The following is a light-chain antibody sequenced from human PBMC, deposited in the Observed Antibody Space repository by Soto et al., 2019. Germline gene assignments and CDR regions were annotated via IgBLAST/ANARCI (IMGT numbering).Light chain of an antibody. CDR3: RQYDSYSWT. CDR1: QSVSSSY. CDR2: GAS. J-gene: IGKJ1*01. V-gene: IGKV3-20*01. Sequence: IVLTQSPGTLSLTPGERATLSCRASQSVSSSYLAWYQQKPGQAPRLLIYGASSRATGIPDRFSGSGSGTDFTLTISSLQTDDFATYYCRQYDSYSWTFGQGTKVDIK.